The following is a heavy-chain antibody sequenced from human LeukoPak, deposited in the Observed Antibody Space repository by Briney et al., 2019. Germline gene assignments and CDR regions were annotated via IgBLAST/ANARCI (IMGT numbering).Heavy chain of an antibody. D-gene: IGHD3-22*01. CDR3: ARGPITTRSHFDY. Sequence: PSQTLSLTCTVSGGSISSGGYYWSWIRQHPGKGLEWIGYIYYSGSTYYNPSLKSRVTISVDTSKNQFSLKLRSVTAADTAVYYCARGPITTRSHFDYWGQGTLVTVSS. CDR2: IYYSGST. V-gene: IGHV4-31*03. CDR1: GGSISSGGYY. J-gene: IGHJ4*02.